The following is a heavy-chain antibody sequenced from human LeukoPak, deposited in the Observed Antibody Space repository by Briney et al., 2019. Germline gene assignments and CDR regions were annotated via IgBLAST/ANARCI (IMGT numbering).Heavy chain of an antibody. V-gene: IGHV4-34*01. CDR2: INHSGST. Sequence: SETLSLTCAVYGGSFSGYYWSWIRQPPGKGLEWIGEINHSGSTNYNPSLKSRVTISVDTSKNQFSLKLSSVTAADTAVYYCARSRIQLWLEVPRYFDYWGQGTLVTVSS. J-gene: IGHJ4*02. CDR1: GGSFSGYY. D-gene: IGHD5-18*01. CDR3: ARSRIQLWLEVPRYFDY.